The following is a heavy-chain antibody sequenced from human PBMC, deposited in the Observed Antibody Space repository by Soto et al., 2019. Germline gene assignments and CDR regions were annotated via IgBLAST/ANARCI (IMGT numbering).Heavy chain of an antibody. CDR1: GGTFSSYA. CDR3: ARGWETVGTTTPFAY. J-gene: IGHJ4*02. Sequence: QVQLVQSGAEVKKPGSSVKVSCQASGGTFSSYAITWVRQAPGQGLEWMGGIIPLFGTANYAQKFQGRVTITADKSTSTAYMELRSLRSEDTAVYYCARGWETVGTTTPFAYWGQGTLVTVSS. D-gene: IGHD1-26*01. V-gene: IGHV1-69*06. CDR2: IIPLFGTA.